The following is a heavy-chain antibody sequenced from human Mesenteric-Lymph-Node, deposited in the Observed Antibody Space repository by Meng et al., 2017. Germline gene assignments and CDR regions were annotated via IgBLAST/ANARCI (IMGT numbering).Heavy chain of an antibody. CDR3: ARLGGVDPSPPL. V-gene: IGHV4-34*01. D-gene: IGHD3-16*01. Sequence: QAQLQQWGAGLLKASETLSLTCAVYGGSFSGYYWSWIRQPPGKGLEWIGEINHSGSTNYNSFLESRVTISVDQSKNQFSLNLYSVTAADTAFYYCARLGGVDPSPPLWGQGTLVTVSS. CDR2: INHSGST. CDR1: GGSFSGYY. J-gene: IGHJ4*02.